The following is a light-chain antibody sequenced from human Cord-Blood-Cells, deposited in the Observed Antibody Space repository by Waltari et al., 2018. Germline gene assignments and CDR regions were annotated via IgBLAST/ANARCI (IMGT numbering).Light chain of an antibody. CDR3: QQYYSTLPIT. V-gene: IGKV4-1*01. CDR2: WAS. J-gene: IGKJ5*01. CDR1: QSVLYSSNNKNY. Sequence: DIVMTQSPDSLAVSLGERATINCKSNQSVLYSSNNKNYLAWYQQKPGQPPKLLIYWASTRESGVPDRFSGSGSGTDFTLTISSLQAEDVAVYYCQQYYSTLPITFGQGTRLEIK.